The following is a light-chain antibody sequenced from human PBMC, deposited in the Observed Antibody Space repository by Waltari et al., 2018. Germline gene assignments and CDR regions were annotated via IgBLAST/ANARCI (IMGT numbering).Light chain of an antibody. CDR3: MQALQTPWT. V-gene: IGKV2-28*01. CDR2: LAF. J-gene: IGKJ1*01. Sequence: DIVMTQSPLSLPVTPGEPASISCRSSHSLLHSNGYNYLDWYLQKPGQSPQLLIYLAFNRASGVPDRFSGSGSGTDFTLKISRVEADDVGVYYCMQALQTPWTFGQGTRVEIK. CDR1: HSLLHSNGYNY.